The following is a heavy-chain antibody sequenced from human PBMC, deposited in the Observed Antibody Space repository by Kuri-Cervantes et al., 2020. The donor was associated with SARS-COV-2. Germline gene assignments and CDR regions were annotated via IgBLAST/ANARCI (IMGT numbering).Heavy chain of an antibody. Sequence: SETLSLTCTVSGGSISSYYWSWIRQPPGKGLEWIGSIYHSGSTYYNPSLKSRVTISVDTSKNQFSLKLSLVTAADTAVYYCARRVSPLAASNWFDPWGQGTLVTVSS. CDR2: IYHSGST. CDR1: GGSISSYY. CDR3: ARRVSPLAASNWFDP. J-gene: IGHJ5*02. D-gene: IGHD2-15*01. V-gene: IGHV4-59*04.